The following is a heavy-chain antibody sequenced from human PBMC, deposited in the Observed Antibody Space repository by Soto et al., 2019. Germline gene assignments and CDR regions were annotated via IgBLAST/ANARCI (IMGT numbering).Heavy chain of an antibody. CDR1: GFTCSSYG. J-gene: IGHJ6*02. Sequence: EVPLVESGGDLVQPGGSLRLSCVASGFTCSSYGMNRVRQGPGKGLEWLSSISKTGTTTYYADSVRGRFTISRDNAKNSLYLQMNSLRDEDVAVYYCARDGYCVSPTCSFLPDVWGQGTTVTVSS. V-gene: IGHV3-48*02. D-gene: IGHD2-2*03. CDR2: ISKTGTTT. CDR3: ARDGYCVSPTCSFLPDV.